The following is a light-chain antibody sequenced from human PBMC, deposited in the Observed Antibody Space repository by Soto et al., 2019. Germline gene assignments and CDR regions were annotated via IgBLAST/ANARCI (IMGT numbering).Light chain of an antibody. Sequence: EIVLTQSPATQSLSPGERATLSCRASQSVSSYLAWYQQKFGQAPRLLIYDASNRATGIPARFSGSGSGTDFTLTISSLEPGDFAIYYCQQRYNWPLTFGQGTKV. CDR1: QSVSSY. CDR2: DAS. CDR3: QQRYNWPLT. J-gene: IGKJ1*01. V-gene: IGKV3-11*01.